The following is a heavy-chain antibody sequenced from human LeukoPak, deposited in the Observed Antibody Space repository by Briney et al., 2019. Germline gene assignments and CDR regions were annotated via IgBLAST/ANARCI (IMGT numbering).Heavy chain of an antibody. Sequence: SVKVSCKASGGTFSRYAINWVRQAPGQGLEWMGRIIPILGITNYAQKFQGRVTITADKSTSTVYMELSSLRSEDTAVYYCASYSSGWYVEADTFDIWGQGTMVTVSS. CDR2: IIPILGIT. D-gene: IGHD6-19*01. CDR3: ASYSSGWYVEADTFDI. CDR1: GGTFSRYA. J-gene: IGHJ3*02. V-gene: IGHV1-69*04.